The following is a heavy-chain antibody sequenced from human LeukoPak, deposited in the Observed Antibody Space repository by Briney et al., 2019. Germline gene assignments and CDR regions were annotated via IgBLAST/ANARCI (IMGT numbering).Heavy chain of an antibody. J-gene: IGHJ4*02. V-gene: IGHV4-34*01. CDR3: ARGRALLRCSGGSCYFDY. CDR1: GGSFSGYY. Sequence: KPSETLSLTCAVYGGSFSGYYWSWIRQPPGKGLEWLGEINHSGSTNYNPSLKSRVTISVDTSKNQFPLKLSSVTAADTAVYYCARGRALLRCSGGSCYFDYWGQGTLVTVSS. CDR2: INHSGST. D-gene: IGHD2-15*01.